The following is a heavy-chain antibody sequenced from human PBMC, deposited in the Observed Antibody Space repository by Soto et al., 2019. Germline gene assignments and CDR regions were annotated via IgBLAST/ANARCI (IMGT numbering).Heavy chain of an antibody. CDR1: GGSLRNSV. J-gene: IGHJ4*02. CDR3: ARLGHPGH. V-gene: IGHV1-69*01. Sequence: QVQLVQSGAEVKKPGSSVRVSCTASGGSLRNSVISWVRQAPAQRLEWVGGVIPILGTANYAQKFQGRVTMTADEATTTAYMYLSSLRPDDTAVYYCARLGHPGHWGPGTLVIVSS. CDR2: VIPILGTA.